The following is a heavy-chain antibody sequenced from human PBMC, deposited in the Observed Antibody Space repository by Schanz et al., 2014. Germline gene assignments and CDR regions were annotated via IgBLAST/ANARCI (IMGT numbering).Heavy chain of an antibody. Sequence: EGQLAESGGGLVQPGGSLRLSCAVSGFIFSSYGLHWVRQAPGKGLEWVSSISSSSSYIYYADSVKGRFTISRDNAKNSLYLQMNSLRAEDTAVYYCAREEGWGIAAAGPKHYYYGMDVWGQGTTVTVSS. J-gene: IGHJ6*02. V-gene: IGHV3-21*01. CDR1: GFIFSSYG. CDR2: ISSSSSYI. D-gene: IGHD6-13*01. CDR3: AREEGWGIAAAGPKHYYYGMDV.